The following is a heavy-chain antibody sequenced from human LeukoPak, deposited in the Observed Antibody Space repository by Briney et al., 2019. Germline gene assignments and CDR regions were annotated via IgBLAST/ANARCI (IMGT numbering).Heavy chain of an antibody. CDR2: ISSSSSYI. D-gene: IGHD6-13*01. J-gene: IGHJ4*02. CDR1: GFTFSSYS. CDR3: ARFGHSSSWLDYFDY. V-gene: IGHV3-21*01. Sequence: GGSLRLSCAASGFTFSSYSMNWVRQAPGKGLEWVSSISSSSSYIYYADSVKGRFTISRDNAKNSLYLQMNSLRAEDTAVYYCARFGHSSSWLDYFDYWGQGTLVTVSS.